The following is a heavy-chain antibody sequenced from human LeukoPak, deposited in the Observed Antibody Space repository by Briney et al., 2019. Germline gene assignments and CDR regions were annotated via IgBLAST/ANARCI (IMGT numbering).Heavy chain of an antibody. Sequence: QSGGSLRLSCLTSGFTFSTNAMSWARQAPGKGLEWVSAISESGGTTYYADSVKGRFTISRDNSKNTLYLQMNSLRAEDTALYYCAREMTTVTYAFDIWGQGTMVTVSS. CDR3: AREMTTVTYAFDI. CDR2: ISESGGTT. V-gene: IGHV3-23*01. J-gene: IGHJ3*02. CDR1: GFTFSTNA. D-gene: IGHD4-17*01.